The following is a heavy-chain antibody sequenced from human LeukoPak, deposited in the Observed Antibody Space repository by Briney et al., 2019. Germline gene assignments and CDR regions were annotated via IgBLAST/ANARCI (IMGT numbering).Heavy chain of an antibody. Sequence: PGGSLRLSCAASGFTFSDYYMSWIRQAPGKGLEWVSYISSSGSTIYYADSVKGRFTISGDNAKNSLYLQMNSLRAEDTAVYYCARTSMILVVPYFDYWGQGTLVTVSS. CDR3: ARTSMILVVPYFDY. J-gene: IGHJ4*02. D-gene: IGHD3-22*01. CDR1: GFTFSDYY. CDR2: ISSSGSTI. V-gene: IGHV3-11*01.